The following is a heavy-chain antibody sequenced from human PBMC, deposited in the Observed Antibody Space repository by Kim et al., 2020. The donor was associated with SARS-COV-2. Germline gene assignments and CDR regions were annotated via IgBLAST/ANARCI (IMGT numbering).Heavy chain of an antibody. J-gene: IGHJ4*02. V-gene: IGHV1-58*01. D-gene: IGHD3-22*01. CDR2: IVVGSGNT. CDR1: GFTFTSSA. Sequence: SVKVSCKASGFTFTSSAVQWVRQARGQRLEWIGWIVVGSGNTNYAQKFQERVTITRDMSTSTAYMELSSLRSEDTAVYYCAADGYYYDSSGSGLSPVYYFDYWGQGTLVTVSS. CDR3: AADGYYYDSSGSGLSPVYYFDY.